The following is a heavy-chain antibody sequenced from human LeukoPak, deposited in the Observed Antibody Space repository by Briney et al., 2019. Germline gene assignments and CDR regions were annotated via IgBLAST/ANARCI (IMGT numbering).Heavy chain of an antibody. CDR2: IRYDGSNK. J-gene: IGHJ4*02. V-gene: IGHV3-30*02. Sequence: GGSLRLSCAASGFTFSSYGMHWVRQAPGKGLEWVAFIRYDGSNKYYADSVKGRFTISRDNSKNTLYLQMNSLRAEDTAVYYCAKGDQWELPFDYWGQGTLVTVPS. D-gene: IGHD1-26*01. CDR3: AKGDQWELPFDY. CDR1: GFTFSSYG.